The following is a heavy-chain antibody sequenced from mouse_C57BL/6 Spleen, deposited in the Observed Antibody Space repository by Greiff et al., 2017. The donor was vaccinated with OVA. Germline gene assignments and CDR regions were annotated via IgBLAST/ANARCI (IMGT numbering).Heavy chain of an antibody. CDR2: ISNGGGST. CDR1: GFTFSDYY. Sequence: EVQVVESGGGLVQPGGSLKLSCAASGFTFSDYYMYWVRQTPEKRLEWVAYISNGGGSTYYPDTVKGRCTISRDNAKNTLYLQMSRLKAEDTAMYYCAMGYFDVWGTGTTVTVSS. CDR3: AMGYFDV. J-gene: IGHJ1*03. V-gene: IGHV5-12*01.